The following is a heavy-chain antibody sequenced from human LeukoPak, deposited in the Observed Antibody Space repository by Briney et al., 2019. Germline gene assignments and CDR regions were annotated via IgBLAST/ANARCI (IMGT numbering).Heavy chain of an antibody. D-gene: IGHD3-9*01. V-gene: IGHV3-48*02. Sequence: PGGSLRLSCAASGSTFSSYSMHWVRQAPGKGLEWISNIRTTAEGAKYAYYADSVKGRVTISRDDGKNTLYLHMNSLRDDDTAVYYCATDQRYAFDYWGQGILVTVSS. CDR1: GSTFSSYS. CDR3: ATDQRYAFDY. CDR2: IRTTAEGAKYA. J-gene: IGHJ4*02.